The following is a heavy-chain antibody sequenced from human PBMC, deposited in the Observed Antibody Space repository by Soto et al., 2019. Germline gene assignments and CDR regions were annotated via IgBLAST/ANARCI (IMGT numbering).Heavy chain of an antibody. CDR1: GGTFSSYA. V-gene: IGHV1-69*01. CDR2: IIPIFGTA. J-gene: IGHJ6*02. Sequence: QVQLVQSGAEVKKPGSSVKVSCKASGGTFSSYAISWVRQAPGQGLEWMGGIIPIFGTANYAQKFQGRVTITADESTSTAYMELSSLRSEDTAVYSCARDLHSSSSGIFSHYYGMDVWGQGTTVTVSS. CDR3: ARDLHSSSSGIFSHYYGMDV. D-gene: IGHD6-6*01.